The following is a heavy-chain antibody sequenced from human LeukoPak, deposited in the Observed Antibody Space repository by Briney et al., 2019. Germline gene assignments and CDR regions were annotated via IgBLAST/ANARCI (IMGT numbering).Heavy chain of an antibody. J-gene: IGHJ4*02. V-gene: IGHV3-64*01. CDR3: ARAPRYYGSGLYYFDY. CDR1: GFTFSNYF. CDR2: ISSSGDST. D-gene: IGHD3-10*01. Sequence: GGSLRLSCAASGFTFSNYFMHWVRQAPGKGLEYVSAISSSGDSTYYANSAKGRFTVSRDNSKNTLYLQMGSLGAEDMAVYYCARAPRYYGSGLYYFDYWGQGALVTVSS.